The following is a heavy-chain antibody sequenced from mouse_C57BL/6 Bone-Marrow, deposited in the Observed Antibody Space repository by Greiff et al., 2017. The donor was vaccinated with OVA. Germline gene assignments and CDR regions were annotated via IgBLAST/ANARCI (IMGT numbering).Heavy chain of an antibody. CDR3: PTPLYYNGSSYRDY. CDR1: GFTFSDAW. J-gene: IGHJ2*01. Sequence: EVKLMESGGGLVQPGGSMKLSCAASGFTFSDAWMDWVRQSPEKGLEWVAEIRNKANNHATYYAESVKGRFTISRDDSKSSVYLQMNSLRAEDTGIYYCPTPLYYNGSSYRDYWGQGTTLTVSS. CDR2: IRNKANNHAT. V-gene: IGHV6-6*01. D-gene: IGHD1-1*01.